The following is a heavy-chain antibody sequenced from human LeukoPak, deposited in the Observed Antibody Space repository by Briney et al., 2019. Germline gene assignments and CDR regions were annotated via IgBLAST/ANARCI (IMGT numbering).Heavy chain of an antibody. J-gene: IGHJ4*02. CDR3: ARDPKYSGYEVDY. CDR1: GFTFSSYG. Sequence: GGSLRLSCAASGFTFSSYGMHWVRQAPGKGLEWVAVISYGGSNKYYADSVKGRFTISRDNSKNTLYLQMNSLRAEDTAVYYCARDPKYSGYEVDYWGQGTLVTVSS. D-gene: IGHD5-12*01. CDR2: ISYGGSNK. V-gene: IGHV3-30*19.